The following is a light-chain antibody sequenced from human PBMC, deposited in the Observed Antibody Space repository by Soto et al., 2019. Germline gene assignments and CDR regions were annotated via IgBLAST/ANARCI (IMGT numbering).Light chain of an antibody. Sequence: IVRTQAAATLSVSPGERATLSCRASQSVRSNLAWYQQKPGQAPRLLIYGASTRATGIPARFSGSGSGTEFTLTISSLQSEDFAVYYCQQYNNWPPITFGQGTRLEIK. CDR2: GAS. CDR1: QSVRSN. J-gene: IGKJ5*01. CDR3: QQYNNWPPIT. V-gene: IGKV3-15*01.